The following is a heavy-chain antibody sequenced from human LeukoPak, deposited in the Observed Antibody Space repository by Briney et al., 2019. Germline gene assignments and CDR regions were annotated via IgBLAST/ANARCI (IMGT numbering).Heavy chain of an antibody. J-gene: IGHJ4*02. D-gene: IGHD2-15*01. Sequence: GGSLRLSCTASGFIFSRYGMRWVRQAPGKGLEWVALIRFDGSNRYYADSVKGRFSISRDNGKNTLYLQMHSLRAEDTSVYYCARDLGSHFDFWGQGTLVTVSS. CDR3: ARDLGSHFDF. V-gene: IGHV3-30*02. CDR1: GFIFSRYG. CDR2: IRFDGSNR.